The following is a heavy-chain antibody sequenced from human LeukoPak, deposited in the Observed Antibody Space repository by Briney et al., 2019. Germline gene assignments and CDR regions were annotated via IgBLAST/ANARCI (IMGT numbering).Heavy chain of an antibody. J-gene: IGHJ3*02. Sequence: PSETLSLTCTVSGYSISTNYYWAWIRQSPGTGLEWIGIFYHNGETYYKPSLKSRVIMSVDTSKNEFSLRLTSVTAADTAVYYCARHTPSAHPYAFDIWGQGTMVTVSS. CDR3: ARHTPSAHPYAFDI. CDR1: GYSISTNYY. CDR2: FYHNGET. V-gene: IGHV4-38-2*02. D-gene: IGHD6-6*01.